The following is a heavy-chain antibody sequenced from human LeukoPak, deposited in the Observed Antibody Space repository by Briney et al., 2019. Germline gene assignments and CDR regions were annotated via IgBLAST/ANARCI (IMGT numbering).Heavy chain of an antibody. J-gene: IGHJ6*03. Sequence: GGSLRLSCAASGFTVSSNYMSWVRQAPGKGLEWVSVIYSGGSTYYADSVKGRFTISRDNSKNTLYLQMNSLRAEDTAVYYCAKGLDSGSYYYYYYYMDVWGKGTTVTISS. V-gene: IGHV3-53*05. CDR2: IYSGGST. CDR3: AKGLDSGSYYYYYYYMDV. CDR1: GFTVSSNY. D-gene: IGHD1-26*01.